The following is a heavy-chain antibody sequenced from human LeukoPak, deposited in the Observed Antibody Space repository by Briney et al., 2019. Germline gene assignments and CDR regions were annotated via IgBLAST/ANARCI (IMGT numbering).Heavy chain of an antibody. D-gene: IGHD6-13*01. CDR1: GGSISSSNW. CDR2: IYHSGST. V-gene: IGHV4-4*02. J-gene: IGHJ5*02. CDR3: ARHRAAAAGTFWFDP. Sequence: SETLSLTCAVSGGSISSSNWWSWVRPPPGKGLEWIGEIYHSGSTNYNPSLKSRVTISVDKSKNQFSLKLSSVTAADTAVYYCARHRAAAAGTFWFDPWGQGTLVTVSS.